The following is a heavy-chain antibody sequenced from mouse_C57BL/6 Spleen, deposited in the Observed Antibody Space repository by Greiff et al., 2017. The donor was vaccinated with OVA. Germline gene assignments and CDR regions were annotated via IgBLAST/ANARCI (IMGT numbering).Heavy chain of an antibody. Sequence: EVQLQESGAELVRPGASVKLSCTASGFNIKDDYMHWVKQRPEQGLEWIGWIDPENGDTEYASKFQGKATITADTSSNTAYLQLSSLTSEDTAVYYCTTGGNYVDFDYWGQGTTLTVSS. V-gene: IGHV14-4*01. D-gene: IGHD2-1*01. CDR3: TTGGNYVDFDY. CDR2: IDPENGDT. J-gene: IGHJ2*01. CDR1: GFNIKDDY.